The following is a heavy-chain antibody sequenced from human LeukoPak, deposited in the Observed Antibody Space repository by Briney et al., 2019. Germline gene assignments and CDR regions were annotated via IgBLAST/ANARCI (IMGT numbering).Heavy chain of an antibody. CDR2: IYHSGST. V-gene: IGHV4-4*02. Sequence: SETLSLTCGVSGGSISSSYWWSWVRQPPGKGLEWIGEIYHSGSTNYNPSLKSRVTISMDKSKNQFSLKLSSVTAADTAVYYCARGLPQRYCSSTSCYWRIAVAGSNFDYWGQGTLVTVSS. CDR1: GGSISSSYW. CDR3: ARGLPQRYCSSTSCYWRIAVAGSNFDY. J-gene: IGHJ4*02. D-gene: IGHD2-2*01.